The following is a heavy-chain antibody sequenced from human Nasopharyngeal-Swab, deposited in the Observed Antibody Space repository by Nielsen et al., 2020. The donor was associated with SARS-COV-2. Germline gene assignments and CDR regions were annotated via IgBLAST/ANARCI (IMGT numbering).Heavy chain of an antibody. Sequence: GESLKISCTASGFSFNNYGMHWVRQAPGKGLEWVAVITNEGSKKFYAESVEGRFTISRDYSKSTLYLQMDSLRTEDTAMYYCAKANVLFWFGQFKNDGFDIWGQGTMVAVSS. D-gene: IGHD3-10*01. CDR3: AKANVLFWFGQFKNDGFDI. CDR2: ITNEGSKK. CDR1: GFSFNNYG. V-gene: IGHV3-30*18. J-gene: IGHJ3*02.